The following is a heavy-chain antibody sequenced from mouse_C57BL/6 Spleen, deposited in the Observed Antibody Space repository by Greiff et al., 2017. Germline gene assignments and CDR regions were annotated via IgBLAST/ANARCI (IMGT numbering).Heavy chain of an antibody. CDR3: ARNDGYYSSYAMDY. Sequence: VKLKESGPGLVQPSQSLSITCTVSGFSLTSYGVHWVRQSPGKGLEWLGVIWSGGSTDYNAAFISRLSISKDNSKSQVFFKMNSLQADDTAIYYCARNDGYYSSYAMDYWGQGTSVTVSS. CDR2: IWSGGST. CDR1: GFSLTSYG. V-gene: IGHV2-2*01. J-gene: IGHJ4*01. D-gene: IGHD2-3*01.